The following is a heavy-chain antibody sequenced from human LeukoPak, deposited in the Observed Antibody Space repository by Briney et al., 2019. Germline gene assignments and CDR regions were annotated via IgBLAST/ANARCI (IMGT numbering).Heavy chain of an antibody. J-gene: IGHJ4*02. Sequence: SETLSLTCTVSGGSISSYYWSWIRQPPGKGLEWIGYIYYSGSTNYNPSLKSRVTISVDTSKNQFSLKLSSVTAADTAVYYCARNEPPRFGSGSPTFEGWGQGTLVTVSS. CDR1: GGSISSYY. CDR3: ARNEPPRFGSGSPTFEG. CDR2: IYYSGST. D-gene: IGHD3-10*01. V-gene: IGHV4-59*08.